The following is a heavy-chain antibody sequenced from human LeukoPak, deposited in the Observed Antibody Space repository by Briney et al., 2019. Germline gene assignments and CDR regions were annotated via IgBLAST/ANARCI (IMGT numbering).Heavy chain of an antibody. D-gene: IGHD3-22*01. CDR3: ARRPYDSSGYYRDDAFDI. CDR1: GYSFPSYW. J-gene: IGHJ3*02. Sequence: GESLKISCKGSGYSFPSYWIGWVRQMPGKGLEWMGIIYPGDSDTRYSPSFQGQVTISVDKSISTAYLQWSSPKASDTAMYYCARRPYDSSGYYRDDAFDIWGQGTMVTVSS. CDR2: IYPGDSDT. V-gene: IGHV5-51*01.